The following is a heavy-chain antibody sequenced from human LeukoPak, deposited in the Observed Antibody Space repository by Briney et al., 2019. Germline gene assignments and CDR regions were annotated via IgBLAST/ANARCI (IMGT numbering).Heavy chain of an antibody. Sequence: SETLSLTCTVSGGSISSYYWSWIRQPPGKGLEWIGYIYYSRSTNYNPSLKSRVTISVDTSKNQFSLKLSSVTAADTAVYYCARMYNDSSGYYSLVDYWGQGALVTVSS. D-gene: IGHD3-22*01. CDR1: GGSISSYY. CDR3: ARMYNDSSGYYSLVDY. V-gene: IGHV4-59*01. J-gene: IGHJ4*02. CDR2: IYYSRST.